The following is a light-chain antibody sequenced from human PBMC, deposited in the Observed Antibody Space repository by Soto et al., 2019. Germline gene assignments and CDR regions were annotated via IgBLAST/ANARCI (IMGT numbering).Light chain of an antibody. V-gene: IGKV3-15*01. J-gene: IGKJ5*01. Sequence: EIVMTQSPATLSVSPGEIATLSFSASQNILSNLAWYQQKPGQAPRLLIYGASTRATGIPARFSGSGSGTEFTLTISSLEAEDFAVYYCQQRSNWPPITFGQGTRLEIK. CDR2: GAS. CDR1: QNILSN. CDR3: QQRSNWPPIT.